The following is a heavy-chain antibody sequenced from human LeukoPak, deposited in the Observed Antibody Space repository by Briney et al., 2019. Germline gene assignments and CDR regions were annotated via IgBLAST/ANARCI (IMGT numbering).Heavy chain of an antibody. CDR2: INPDGSST. D-gene: IGHD3-16*01. CDR1: GFPFSNSW. Sequence: GGSLRLSCSASGFPFSNSWMHWVRQAPGKGLVWVSRINPDGSSTRYADSVKGRFTISRDNAKNTLYLQMNSLRAEDTAVYYCARDQGGPRDYWGQGSLVTVSS. V-gene: IGHV3-74*01. CDR3: ARDQGGPRDY. J-gene: IGHJ4*02.